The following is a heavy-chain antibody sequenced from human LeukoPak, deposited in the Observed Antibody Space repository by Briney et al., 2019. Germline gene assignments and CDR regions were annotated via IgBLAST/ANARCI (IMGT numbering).Heavy chain of an antibody. CDR1: GGSISSSNW. CDR2: IYHSGST. J-gene: IGHJ3*02. CDR3: ARANYYDSSGYPTGFDI. D-gene: IGHD3-22*01. Sequence: ASETLSLTCAVSGGSISSSNWWSWVRQPPGKGLEWIGEIYHSGSTNYNPSLKSRVTISVDKSKNQFSLKLSSVTAADTAVYYCARANYYDSSGYPTGFDIWGQGTMVTVSS. V-gene: IGHV4-4*02.